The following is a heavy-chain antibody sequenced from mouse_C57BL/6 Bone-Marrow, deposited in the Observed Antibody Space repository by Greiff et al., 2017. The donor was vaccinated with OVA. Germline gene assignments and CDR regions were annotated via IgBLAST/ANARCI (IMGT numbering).Heavy chain of an antibody. D-gene: IGHD1-1*01. Sequence: EVKLVESGGGLVKHGGSLKLSCAASGFTFSDYGMHWVRQAPEKGLEWVAYISSGSSTIYYADTVKGRFTISRDNAKNTLFLQMTSLRSEDTAMYYCARSDYYGSSSFAYWGQGTLVTVSA. CDR2: ISSGSSTI. V-gene: IGHV5-17*01. J-gene: IGHJ3*01. CDR1: GFTFSDYG. CDR3: ARSDYYGSSSFAY.